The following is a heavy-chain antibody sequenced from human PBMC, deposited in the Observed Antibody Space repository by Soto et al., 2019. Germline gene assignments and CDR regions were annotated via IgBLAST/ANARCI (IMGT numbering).Heavy chain of an antibody. D-gene: IGHD3-16*01. CDR3: ARDMRAGGSYYYYYGMDV. CDR2: INPNSGGT. J-gene: IGHJ6*02. CDR1: GYTFTGYY. V-gene: IGHV1-2*04. Sequence: ASVKVSCKASGYTFTGYYMHWVRQAPGQGLEWMGWINPNSGGTNYAQKFQGWVTMTRDTSISTAYMELSRLRSDDTAVYYCARDMRAGGSYYYYYGMDVWGQGTTVTVSS.